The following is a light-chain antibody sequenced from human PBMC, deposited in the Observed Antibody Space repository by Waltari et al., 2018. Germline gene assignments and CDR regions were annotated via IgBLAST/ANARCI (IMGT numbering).Light chain of an antibody. J-gene: IGKJ4*01. Sequence: AIRMTQSPSSLSASTGDRVTITCRAIQGISSYLAWYQQKPGKAPKLLIYAASTLQNGVPSRFSGSGSGTDFTLTISCLQSEDVAVYFCQQHFTIPLTFGGGTRVEIK. V-gene: IGKV1-8*01. CDR2: AAS. CDR3: QQHFTIPLT. CDR1: QGISSY.